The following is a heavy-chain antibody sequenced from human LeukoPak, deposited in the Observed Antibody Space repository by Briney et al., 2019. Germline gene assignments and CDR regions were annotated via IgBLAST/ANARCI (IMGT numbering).Heavy chain of an antibody. CDR2: ISHDGSDK. V-gene: IGHV3-30*04. D-gene: IGHD1-26*01. CDR1: GFTFSRFA. Sequence: GGSLRLSCAASGFTFSRFAMHWVRQAPVNGLEWVTIISHDGSDKYYADSVKGRFTISRDNAKNSLYLQMNSLRDEDTAVYYCARDQSGSYLGDAFDIWGQGTMVTVSS. J-gene: IGHJ3*02. CDR3: ARDQSGSYLGDAFDI.